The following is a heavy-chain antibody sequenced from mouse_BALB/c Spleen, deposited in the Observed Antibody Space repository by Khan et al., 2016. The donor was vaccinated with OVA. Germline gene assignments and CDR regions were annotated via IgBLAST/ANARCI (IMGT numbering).Heavy chain of an antibody. D-gene: IGHD1-1*01. Sequence: VQLKQSGPEVVEPGASVKLSCKASGYTFTSYVMHWVKQKPGQGLEWIGYIYPFNDATKYNEKFTGKVTLTSDKSSSTAYMELSSLTSEDSAVYYCAPVGTDYVSFAYWGQGTLVTVSA. CDR3: APVGTDYVSFAY. CDR1: GYTFTSYV. V-gene: IGHV1S136*01. CDR2: IYPFNDAT. J-gene: IGHJ3*01.